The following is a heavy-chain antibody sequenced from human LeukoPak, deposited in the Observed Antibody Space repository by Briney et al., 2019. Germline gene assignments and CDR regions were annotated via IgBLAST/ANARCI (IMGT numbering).Heavy chain of an antibody. D-gene: IGHD3-9*01. CDR2: IRYDGSNK. V-gene: IGHV3-30*02. CDR3: AKALVINAYYFDY. J-gene: IGHJ4*02. Sequence: GGSLRLSCAASGSTFSSYGMHWVRQAPGKGLEWVAFIRYDGSNKYYADSVKGRFTISRDNSKNTLYLQMNSLRAEDTAVYYCAKALVINAYYFDYWGQGTLVTVSS. CDR1: GSTFSSYG.